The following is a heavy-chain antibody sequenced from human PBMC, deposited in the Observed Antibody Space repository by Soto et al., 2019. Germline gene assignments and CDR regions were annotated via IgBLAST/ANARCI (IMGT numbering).Heavy chain of an antibody. CDR3: ARGQGGCSSTSCYNGASYYYYGMDV. CDR2: IIPILGIA. Sequence: SVKVSCKASGGTFSSYTISWVRQAPGQGLEWMGRIIPILGIANYAQKFQGRVTITADKSTSTAYMELSSLRSEDTAVYYCARGQGGCSSTSCYNGASYYYYGMDVWGQGTTVTVSS. J-gene: IGHJ6*02. D-gene: IGHD2-2*02. CDR1: GGTFSSYT. V-gene: IGHV1-69*02.